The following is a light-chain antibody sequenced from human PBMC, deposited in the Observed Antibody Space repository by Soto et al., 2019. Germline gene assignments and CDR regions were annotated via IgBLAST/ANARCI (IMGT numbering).Light chain of an antibody. V-gene: IGLV2-14*01. Sequence: QAVVTQPASVSGSPGQSITISCTGSSSDIGGYNYVSWYQQHPGKAPKLTIYEVNNRPLGVSNRFSGSTSGNTASLTISGLQAEDEADYYCSSYTNSNTLRVFGGGTKLTVL. CDR1: SSDIGGYNY. CDR2: EVN. J-gene: IGLJ3*02. CDR3: SSYTNSNTLRV.